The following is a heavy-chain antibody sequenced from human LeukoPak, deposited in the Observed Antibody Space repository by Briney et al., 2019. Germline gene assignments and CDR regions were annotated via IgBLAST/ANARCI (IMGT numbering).Heavy chain of an antibody. CDR3: ARDAARAHIVAGY. CDR1: GYTFTGYY. CDR2: INPNSGGT. V-gene: IGHV1-2*02. Sequence: ASVKVSCKASGYTFTGYYMHWVRQAPGQGLEWMGWINPNSGGTNYAQKFQGRVTMTRDTSISTAYMELSGLRSDDTAVYYCARDAARAHIVAGYWGQGTLVTVSS. D-gene: IGHD2-15*01. J-gene: IGHJ4*02.